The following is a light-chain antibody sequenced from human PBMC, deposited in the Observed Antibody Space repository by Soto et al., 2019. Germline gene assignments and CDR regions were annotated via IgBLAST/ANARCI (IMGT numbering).Light chain of an antibody. CDR3: XHYNDWPPWT. J-gene: IGKJ1*01. Sequence: EIVMTQSPATLSVSPGERATLSCRASQSVSSNLAWYQQKPVQAPRLLIYGASTRATGIPARFSGSGAGTEFXLTXXSLQSADFAVXXXXHYNDWPPWTFGQGTKVEIK. V-gene: IGKV3-15*01. CDR1: QSVSSN. CDR2: GAS.